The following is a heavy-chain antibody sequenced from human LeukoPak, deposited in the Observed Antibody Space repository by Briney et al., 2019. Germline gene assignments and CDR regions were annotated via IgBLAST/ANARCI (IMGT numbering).Heavy chain of an antibody. V-gene: IGHV3-21*04. Sequence: PGGSLRLSCAASGFTFSSYSMNWVRQAPGKGLEWVSSISSSSSYIYYADSVKGRFTISRDNSKNTLYLQMNSLRAEDTAVYYCAKKGLWFGELLYSYYFDYWGQGTLVTVSS. J-gene: IGHJ4*02. CDR2: ISSSSSYI. CDR3: AKKGLWFGELLYSYYFDY. D-gene: IGHD3-10*01. CDR1: GFTFSSYS.